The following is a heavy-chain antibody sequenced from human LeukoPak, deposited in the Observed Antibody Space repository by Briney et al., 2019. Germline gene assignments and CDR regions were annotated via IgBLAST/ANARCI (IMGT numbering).Heavy chain of an antibody. V-gene: IGHV4-31*03. Sequence: SQTLSLTCTVSGGSISSGGYYWSWIRQHPGKGLEWIGYIYYSGSTYYNPSLKSRVTISVDTSKNQFSLKLSSVTAADTAVYYCERERDSYGYVDFDYWGQGTLVTVSS. CDR3: ERERDSYGYVDFDY. D-gene: IGHD5-18*01. CDR1: GGSISSGGYY. J-gene: IGHJ4*02. CDR2: IYYSGST.